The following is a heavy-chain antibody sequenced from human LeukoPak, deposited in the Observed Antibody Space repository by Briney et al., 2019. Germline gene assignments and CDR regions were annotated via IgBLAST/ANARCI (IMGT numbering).Heavy chain of an antibody. Sequence: SETLSLTCTVSGGSISSYYWSWIRQPPGKGLEWVGYIYYSGSTNYNPSLKSRVTMSLDTSKKQFSLKLSSVTAADTAVYYCARVVRVYYDSSGSYYFDYWGQGTLVTVSS. J-gene: IGHJ4*02. CDR2: IYYSGST. V-gene: IGHV4-59*01. CDR1: GGSISSYY. CDR3: ARVVRVYYDSSGSYYFDY. D-gene: IGHD3-22*01.